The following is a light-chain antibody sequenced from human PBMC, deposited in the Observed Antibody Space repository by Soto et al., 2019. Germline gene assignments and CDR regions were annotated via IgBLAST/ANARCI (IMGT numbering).Light chain of an antibody. CDR1: QSVTSNY. CDR3: QQRSNWPPSIT. CDR2: GAS. Sequence: EIVLTQSPSTLSLSPGERATLSCRASQSVTSNYLAWFQQKPGQAPRLLIYGASSRATGIPARFSGSGSGTDFTLTISSLEPEDFAVYYCQQRSNWPPSITFGQGTRLEN. J-gene: IGKJ5*01. V-gene: IGKV3D-20*02.